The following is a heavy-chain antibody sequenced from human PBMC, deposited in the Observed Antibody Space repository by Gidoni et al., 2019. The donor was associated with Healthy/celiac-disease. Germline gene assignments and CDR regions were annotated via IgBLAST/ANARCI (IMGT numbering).Heavy chain of an antibody. Sequence: QVQLVQSVAEVKKPASSAKVSRKASGGTFSSSAIRWVRPAPGQGLEWMGGIIPNFGTASYAQKFQGRVTITANEATSRAYMELSSLRSEDTAMYYCASRLKMSHMVSDYYYGMDVWGQGTTVTVSS. CDR3: ASRLKMSHMVSDYYYGMDV. J-gene: IGHJ6*02. CDR2: IIPNFGTA. CDR1: GGTFSSSA. V-gene: IGHV1-69*01. D-gene: IGHD3-10*01.